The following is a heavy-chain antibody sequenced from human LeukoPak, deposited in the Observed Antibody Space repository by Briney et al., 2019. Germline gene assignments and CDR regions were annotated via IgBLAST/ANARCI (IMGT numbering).Heavy chain of an antibody. CDR2: ISSSATTI. CDR3: ARGPGAFPYFFDC. V-gene: IGHV3-11*01. J-gene: IGHJ4*02. CDR1: GFTFSDYY. D-gene: IGHD4/OR15-4a*01. Sequence: GRSLRLSCAASGFTFSDYYMSWIRQAPGKGLEWVSYISSSATTIYYADSVKGRFTISRDNAKNSLYLQMNSLRAEDTAVYFCARGPGAFPYFFDCWGQGTLVTVSS.